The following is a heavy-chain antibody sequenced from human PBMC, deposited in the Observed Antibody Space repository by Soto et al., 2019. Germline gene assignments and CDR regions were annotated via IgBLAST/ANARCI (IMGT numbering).Heavy chain of an antibody. CDR2: IYYSGST. J-gene: IGHJ4*02. CDR1: GGSISSGGYY. D-gene: IGHD6-13*01. V-gene: IGHV4-31*03. Sequence: SETLSLTCTVSGGSISSGGYYWSWIRQHPGKGLEWIGYIYYSGSTYYNPSLKSRVTISVDTSKNQFSLKLSSVTAADTAVYYYARDQAAAGFDYWGQGTLVTVSS. CDR3: ARDQAAAGFDY.